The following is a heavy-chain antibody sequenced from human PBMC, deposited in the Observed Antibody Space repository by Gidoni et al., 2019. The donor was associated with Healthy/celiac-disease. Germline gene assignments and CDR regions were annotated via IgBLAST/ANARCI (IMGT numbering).Heavy chain of an antibody. CDR2: IYYSGST. Sequence: QVQLQESGPGLVTPSETLSLTCTVSGGSVSSGSYYWSWIRQPPGKGLEWIGYIYYSGSTNYNPSLKSRVTISVDTSKNQFSLKLSSVTAADTAVYYCASARSTIPLAYCGGDCYSGYFDYWGQGTLVTVSS. D-gene: IGHD2-21*02. CDR1: GGSVSSGSYY. CDR3: ASARSTIPLAYCGGDCYSGYFDY. J-gene: IGHJ4*02. V-gene: IGHV4-61*01.